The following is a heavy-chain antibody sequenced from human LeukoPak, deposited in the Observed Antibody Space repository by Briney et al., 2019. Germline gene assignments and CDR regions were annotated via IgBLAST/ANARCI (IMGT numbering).Heavy chain of an antibody. D-gene: IGHD3-22*01. V-gene: IGHV3-48*03. CDR3: AELGITMIEGV. Sequence: PGGSLRLSCAASGFTFSSYEMNWVRQAPGKGLEWVSSISSSGSTIYYADSVKGRFTISRDNAKNSLYLQMNSLRAEDTAVYYCAELGITMIEGVWGKGTTVTISS. CDR2: ISSSGSTI. CDR1: GFTFSSYE. J-gene: IGHJ6*04.